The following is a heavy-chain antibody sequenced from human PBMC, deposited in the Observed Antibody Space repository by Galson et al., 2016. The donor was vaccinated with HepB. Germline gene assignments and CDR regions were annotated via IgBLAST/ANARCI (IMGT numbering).Heavy chain of an antibody. Sequence: SLRLSCAASGFSFRRYWMAWVRQAPGKGLEWVGNIRADGTANDYVGSVKGRFTMSRDNAQKSLFLQMTSLRVEDTAVYYCARENFWKLDQWGQGTLVTVSS. J-gene: IGHJ5*02. D-gene: IGHD3-3*01. CDR3: ARENFWKLDQ. V-gene: IGHV3-7*03. CDR2: IRADGTAN. CDR1: GFSFRRYW.